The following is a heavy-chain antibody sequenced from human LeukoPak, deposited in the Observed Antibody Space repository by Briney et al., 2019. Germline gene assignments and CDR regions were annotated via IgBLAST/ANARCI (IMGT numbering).Heavy chain of an antibody. D-gene: IGHD6-19*01. CDR2: ISYDGSNK. J-gene: IGHJ4*02. CDR3: ARESRQWLVLGGVDY. CDR1: GFTFSSYA. Sequence: GGSLRLFCAASGFTFSSYAMHWVRQAPGKGLEWVAVISYDGSNKYYADSEKGRFTISRDNAKNSLYLQMNSLRAEDTAVYYCARESRQWLVLGGVDYWGQGTLVTVSS. V-gene: IGHV3-30-3*01.